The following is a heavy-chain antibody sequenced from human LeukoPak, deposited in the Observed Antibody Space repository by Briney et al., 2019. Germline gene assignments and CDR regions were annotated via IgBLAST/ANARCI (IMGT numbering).Heavy chain of an antibody. J-gene: IGHJ5*02. D-gene: IGHD5-12*01. Sequence: SETLSLTCTVSGGSISSYYWSWIRQPPGKGLEWIGYIYYSGSTNYNPSLKSRVTISVDTSKNQFSLKLSSVTAADTAVYYCARDQQWLRFYTWGQGTLVTVSS. CDR2: IYYSGST. V-gene: IGHV4-59*01. CDR1: GGSISSYY. CDR3: ARDQQWLRFYT.